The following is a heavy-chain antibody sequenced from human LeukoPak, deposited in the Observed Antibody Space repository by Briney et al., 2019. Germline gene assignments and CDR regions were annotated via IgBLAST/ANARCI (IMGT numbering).Heavy chain of an antibody. D-gene: IGHD6-13*01. V-gene: IGHV4-34*01. CDR1: GGSFSGYY. CDR3: ARAYSSHYYFDY. Sequence: SETLSLTCAVYGGSFSGYYRSWIRQPPGKGLEWIGEINHSGSTNYNPSLKSRVTISVDTSKNQFSLKLSSVTAADTAVYYCARAYSSHYYFDYWGQGTLVTVSS. CDR2: INHSGST. J-gene: IGHJ4*02.